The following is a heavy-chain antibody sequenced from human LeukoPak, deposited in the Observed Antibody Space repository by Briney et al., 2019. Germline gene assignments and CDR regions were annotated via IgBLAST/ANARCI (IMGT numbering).Heavy chain of an antibody. CDR3: ARVSVGAYSLDY. J-gene: IGHJ4*02. D-gene: IGHD1-26*01. V-gene: IGHV3-9*01. Sequence: PGGSLRLSCAASGSTFDDYVMHWVRQAPGKGLEWVSGITWNSDTIAYADSVKGRFTISRDNAKNSLYLQMNSLRAEDTAVYYCARVSVGAYSLDYWGQGTLVTVSS. CDR1: GSTFDDYV. CDR2: ITWNSDTI.